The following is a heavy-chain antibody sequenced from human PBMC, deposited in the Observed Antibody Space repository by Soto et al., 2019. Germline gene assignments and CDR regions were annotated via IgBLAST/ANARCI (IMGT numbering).Heavy chain of an antibody. Sequence: QAQLVQSGPEVKRPGASVKVSCKAFAYTFTSYGISWVRQAPGQGLEWMGWISAFKGNTQYAQKFRGRVSMTTETSTNTAYMELRNLRSDDTAVYYCAREGDDYGDPDYYYYGMDVWGQGTSVTVS. J-gene: IGHJ6*02. CDR2: ISAFKGNT. CDR1: AYTFTSYG. V-gene: IGHV1-18*04. CDR3: AREGDDYGDPDYYYYGMDV. D-gene: IGHD4-17*01.